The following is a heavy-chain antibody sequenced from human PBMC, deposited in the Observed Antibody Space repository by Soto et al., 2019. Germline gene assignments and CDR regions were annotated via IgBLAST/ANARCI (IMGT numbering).Heavy chain of an antibody. V-gene: IGHV1-18*04. CDR1: GYPFSKYG. D-gene: IGHD3-3*01. CDR2: IKPDNGNT. CDR3: ATSHDSGFDP. Sequence: QLQLVQSGGEVKKPGASVRVSCEAYGYPFSKYGISWIRQAPGQGLEWMGWIKPDNGNTDYAQKFQGRVTMTTDTSSNTAYMELRSLRSDDTAVYYCATSHDSGFDPWRQGTLVSVSS. J-gene: IGHJ5*02.